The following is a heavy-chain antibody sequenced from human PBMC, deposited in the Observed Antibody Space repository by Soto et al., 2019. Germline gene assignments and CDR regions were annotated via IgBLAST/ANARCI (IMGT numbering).Heavy chain of an antibody. CDR3: ARDYRDYYYDSSGLDY. J-gene: IGHJ4*02. D-gene: IGHD3-22*01. CDR1: GYTFTSYA. CDR2: INAGNGNT. V-gene: IGHV1-3*01. Sequence: QVPLVQSGAEVKKPGASVKVSCKASGYTFTSYAMHWVRQAPGQRLEWMGWINAGNGNTKYSQKFQGRVTITRDTSASTAYMELSSLRSEDTAVYYCARDYRDYYYDSSGLDYWGQGTLVTVSS.